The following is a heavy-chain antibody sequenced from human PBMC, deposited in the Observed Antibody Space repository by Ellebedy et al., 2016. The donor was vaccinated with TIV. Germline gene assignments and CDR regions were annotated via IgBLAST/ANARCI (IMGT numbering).Heavy chain of an antibody. J-gene: IGHJ4*02. CDR2: ISASGIST. V-gene: IGHV3-23*01. CDR1: GFSFSNFA. D-gene: IGHD3-22*01. CDR3: AKLDSSGYYYGRFDY. Sequence: GGSLRLSCGPSGFSFSNFAMTWVRQAPGKGLEWVQSISASGISTDYADSGRGRVTISRDNSRTTLYLQMDSLRADDTAVYYCAKLDSSGYYYGRFDYWGQGTLVTVSS.